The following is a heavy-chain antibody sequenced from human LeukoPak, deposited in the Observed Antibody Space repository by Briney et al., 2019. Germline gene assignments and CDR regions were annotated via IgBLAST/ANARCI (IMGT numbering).Heavy chain of an antibody. J-gene: IGHJ4*02. V-gene: IGHV4-4*02. Sequence: SETLSLTCAVSGGSISSSNWWSWIRQPPGKGLEWIGYIYYSGSTYYNPSLKSRVTISVDTSKNQFSLKLSSVTAADTAVYYCARGCSGGSCYTLFDYWGQGTLVTVSS. D-gene: IGHD2-15*01. CDR1: GGSISSSNW. CDR3: ARGCSGGSCYTLFDY. CDR2: IYYSGST.